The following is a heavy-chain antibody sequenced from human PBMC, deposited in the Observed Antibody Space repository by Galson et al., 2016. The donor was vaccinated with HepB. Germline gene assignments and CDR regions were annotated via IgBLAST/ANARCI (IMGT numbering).Heavy chain of an antibody. J-gene: IGHJ6*02. CDR2: ISGRGERI. D-gene: IGHD2-2*01. V-gene: IGHV3-23*01. CDR3: AKDLWSHQYSSGMDV. CDR1: GFSFSSYT. Sequence: SLRLSCAASGFSFSSYTMSWVRQAPGKGLEWVSGISGRGERIYHADSVKGRLTISRDNSKTTLYLKMNSLRAEDTVVYYWAKDLWSHQYSSGMDVWGQGTTLTVSS.